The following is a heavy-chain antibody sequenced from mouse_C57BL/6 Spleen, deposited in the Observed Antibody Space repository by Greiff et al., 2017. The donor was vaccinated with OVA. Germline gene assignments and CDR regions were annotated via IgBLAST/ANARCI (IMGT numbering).Heavy chain of an antibody. CDR1: GYAFTNYL. V-gene: IGHV1-54*01. CDR2: INPGSGGT. CDR3: ARGGDYDAWFAY. Sequence: QVQLQQSGAELVRPGTSVKVSCKASGYAFTNYLIEWVKQRPGQGLEWIGVINPGSGGTNYNEKFKGKATLTADKSYSTAYMQLSSLTSEDSAVYFCARGGDYDAWFAYWGQGTLVTVSA. D-gene: IGHD2-4*01. J-gene: IGHJ3*01.